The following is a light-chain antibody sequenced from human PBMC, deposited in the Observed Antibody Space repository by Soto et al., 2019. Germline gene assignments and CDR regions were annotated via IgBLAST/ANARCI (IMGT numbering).Light chain of an antibody. Sequence: EIVFTQSPGTLSLSPGERATLSCRASQSVSSSYLAWYQQKPGQAPRLLIFGASTRATGIPARFSGSGSGTEFTLTISRLEPEDFAVYDCQQYNNWPPLTFGGGTQVDIK. CDR3: QQYNNWPPLT. CDR1: QSVSSSY. CDR2: GAS. V-gene: IGKV3-20*01. J-gene: IGKJ4*01.